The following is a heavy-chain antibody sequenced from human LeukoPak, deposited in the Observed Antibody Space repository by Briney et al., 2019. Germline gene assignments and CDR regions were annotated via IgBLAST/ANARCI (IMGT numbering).Heavy chain of an antibody. D-gene: IGHD6-19*01. J-gene: IGHJ4*02. CDR1: GFSLSTRGVG. Sequence: SGPTLVEPTQTLTLTCTFSGFSLSTRGVGVGWIRQPPGKALEWLEFIYWDDDERYRPSLKSRLTITKDTPKNQVVLTMTNMDPVDTATYYCVRRPASSGAYSYFDYWGQGTLVTVSS. CDR2: IYWDDDE. CDR3: VRRPASSGAYSYFDY. V-gene: IGHV2-5*02.